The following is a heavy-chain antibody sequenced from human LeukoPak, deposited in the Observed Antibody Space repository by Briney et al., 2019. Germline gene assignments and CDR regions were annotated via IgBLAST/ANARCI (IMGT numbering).Heavy chain of an antibody. CDR1: GGSISSGSYY. Sequence: PSETLSLTCTVSGGSISSGSYYWGWIRQPPGKGLEWIGSLYFSGSTYYNPSLKSRVTISVDTSKNQFSLKLSSVTAADTAVYYCASLGIQPYCSSTSCPADYWGQGTLVTVSS. CDR2: LYFSGST. J-gene: IGHJ4*02. D-gene: IGHD2-2*01. V-gene: IGHV4-39*01. CDR3: ASLGIQPYCSSTSCPADY.